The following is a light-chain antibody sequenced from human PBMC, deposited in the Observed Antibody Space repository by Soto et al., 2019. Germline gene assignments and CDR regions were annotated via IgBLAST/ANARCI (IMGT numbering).Light chain of an antibody. CDR2: AAS. CDR3: QHSYSTPLT. J-gene: IGKJ4*01. CDR1: QSISSY. Sequence: DIQMTQSPSSLSASVGDRVTITCRASQSISSYLNWYQQKPGKAPKRRIYAASSLQSGVPSRFSGSGSGTDFTLTISSLQPEEFATYYCQHSYSTPLTFGGGTKVDIK. V-gene: IGKV1-39*01.